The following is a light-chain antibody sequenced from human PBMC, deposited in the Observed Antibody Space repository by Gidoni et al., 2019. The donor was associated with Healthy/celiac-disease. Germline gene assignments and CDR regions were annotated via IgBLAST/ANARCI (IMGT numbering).Light chain of an antibody. CDR2: KAS. Sequence: DIQMTQSPSTLSASVGDRVTITCRASQSISSWLAWYQQKPGKAPKLLIYKASSLESGVPSRFSGSGSGTDFTLTFSRLQPDDFATYYCQPYNSYPWTFGQGTKVEIK. CDR1: QSISSW. V-gene: IGKV1-5*03. CDR3: QPYNSYPWT. J-gene: IGKJ1*01.